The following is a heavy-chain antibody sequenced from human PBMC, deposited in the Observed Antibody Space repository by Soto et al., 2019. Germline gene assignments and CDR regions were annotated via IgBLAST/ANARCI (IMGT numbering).Heavy chain of an antibody. CDR1: GGSPRTTYYS. CDR3: AKDVFGVWFGELLSFDY. V-gene: IGHV4-39*02. D-gene: IGHD3-10*01. CDR2: LYSSGST. J-gene: IGHJ4*02. Sequence: SETLSLTCTVSGGSPRTTYYSWARIRQPPGQGLEWIGTLYSSGSTDYNPSLRSRVTISIDTSKKQFSLKLSSVTAADTAVFYCAKDVFGVWFGELLSFDYWGQGTQVTVSS.